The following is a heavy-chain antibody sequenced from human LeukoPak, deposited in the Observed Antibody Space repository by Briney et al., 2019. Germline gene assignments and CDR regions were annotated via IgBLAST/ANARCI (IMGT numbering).Heavy chain of an antibody. CDR1: GYTFTAYY. J-gene: IGHJ4*02. CDR2: INPNSGGT. D-gene: IGHD6-13*01. V-gene: IGHV1-2*02. Sequence: SSVKVSCKASGYTFTAYYIHLVRQAPGQGLEWMGWINPNSGGTNYAQKFQGRVSMTRDTSISTAYMELSSLTSDDTAVYYCARKGPNSSNWYYFDYWGQGTLVTVSS. CDR3: ARKGPNSSNWYYFDY.